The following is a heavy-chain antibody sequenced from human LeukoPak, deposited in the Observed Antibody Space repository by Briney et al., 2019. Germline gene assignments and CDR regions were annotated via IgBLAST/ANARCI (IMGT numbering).Heavy chain of an antibody. D-gene: IGHD3-9*01. CDR2: ISGSGGST. CDR1: GFTFSSYA. Sequence: GGSLRLSCAAPGFTFSSYAMSWVRQAPGKGLEWVSAISGSGGSTYYADSVKGRFTISRDNSKNTLYLQMNSLRAEDTAVYYCAKNTAYYDILTGPFDYWGQGTLVTVSS. J-gene: IGHJ4*02. CDR3: AKNTAYYDILTGPFDY. V-gene: IGHV3-23*01.